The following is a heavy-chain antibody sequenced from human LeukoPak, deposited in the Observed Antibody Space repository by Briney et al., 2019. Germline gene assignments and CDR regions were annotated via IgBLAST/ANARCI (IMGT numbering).Heavy chain of an antibody. D-gene: IGHD2-2*02. V-gene: IGHV3-23*01. J-gene: IGHJ4*02. CDR3: AKTESPAAIRAGSDY. CDR1: GFPFSNYG. Sequence: GGSLRLSCAASGFPFSNYGMSWVRQAPGKGLEWVSIISGSGSSTYNAGSVKGRFTISRDNSNNTLYLQMNSLRAEDTAVYYCAKTESPAAIRAGSDYWGQGTLVTVSS. CDR2: ISGSGSST.